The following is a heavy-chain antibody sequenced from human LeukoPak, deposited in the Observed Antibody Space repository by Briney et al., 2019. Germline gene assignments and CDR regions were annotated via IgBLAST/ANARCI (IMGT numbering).Heavy chain of an antibody. D-gene: IGHD2-2*01. CDR1: GFTFSHYG. CDR3: ARGNPPNDQLDY. CDR2: IWFDGSND. Sequence: PGGSLRLSCAASGFTFSHYGIHWVRQAPGKGLEWVAVIWFDGSNDYFADSVKGRFTISRDNSKNTVYLQMNRMRVEDTAVYYCARGNPPNDQLDYWGQGTLVTVSS. V-gene: IGHV3-33*01. J-gene: IGHJ4*02.